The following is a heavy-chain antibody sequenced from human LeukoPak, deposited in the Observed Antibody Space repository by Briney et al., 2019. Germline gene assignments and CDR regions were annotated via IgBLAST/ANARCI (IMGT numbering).Heavy chain of an antibody. CDR1: GFTVSSNY. CDR2: IYSGGST. Sequence: GRSLRLSCAASGFTVSSNYMSWVRQAPGKGLEWVSVIYSGGSTYYTDPVKSRFTIYRDNCKNTLSLQMNSLRAEAPAVSYCAREVINPKYGRGYYMDVWGKGTTVTVSS. CDR3: AREVINPKYGRGYYMDV. J-gene: IGHJ6*03. V-gene: IGHV3-53*01. D-gene: IGHD2-21*01.